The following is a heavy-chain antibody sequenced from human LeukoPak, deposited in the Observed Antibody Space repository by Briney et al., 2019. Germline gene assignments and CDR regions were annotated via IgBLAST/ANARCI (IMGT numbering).Heavy chain of an antibody. CDR1: GFTYRAYW. CDR3: ARADWGSIDY. D-gene: IGHD7-27*01. V-gene: IGHV3-7*01. CDR2: INQDESVT. J-gene: IGHJ4*02. Sequence: PGGSLRLSCVASGFTYRAYWMSWVRQAPGKGLEWVAIINQDESVTSYVDSVKGRFTISRDNAKDSLYLHVTNLGAEDTAVYYCARADWGSIDYWGQGNLVTVS.